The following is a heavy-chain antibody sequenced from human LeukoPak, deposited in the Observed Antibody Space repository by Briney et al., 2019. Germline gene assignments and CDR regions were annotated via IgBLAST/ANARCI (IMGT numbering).Heavy chain of an antibody. CDR3: ARSYRGARELRNFDY. Sequence: PSETLSLTCTVSGGSISSSGYCWGWIRQPPGKGLEWIANIYYTGSTYYNPSLNSRVTISVDTSKNQFPLKLSSVTAADTAVYYCARSYRGARELRNFDYWGQGTLVTVSS. D-gene: IGHD1-26*01. V-gene: IGHV4-39*01. CDR2: IYYTGST. CDR1: GGSISSSGYC. J-gene: IGHJ4*02.